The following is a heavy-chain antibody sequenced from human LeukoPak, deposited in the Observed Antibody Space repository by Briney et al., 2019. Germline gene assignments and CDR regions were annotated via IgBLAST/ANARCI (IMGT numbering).Heavy chain of an antibody. D-gene: IGHD6-13*01. V-gene: IGHV3-7*01. CDR1: GFTFSSYW. CDR2: IKQDGSEK. J-gene: IGHJ4*02. Sequence: GGSLRLSCAASGFTFSSYWMSWVRQAPGKGLEWVANIKQDGSEKYYVDSVKGRFTISRDNAKNSLYLQMNSLRAEDTAVYYCARETGYSSRYFDYWGQGTLVTVPS. CDR3: ARETGYSSRYFDY.